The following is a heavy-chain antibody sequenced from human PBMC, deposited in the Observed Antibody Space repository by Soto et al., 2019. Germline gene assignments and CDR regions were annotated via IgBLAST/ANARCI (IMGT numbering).Heavy chain of an antibody. D-gene: IGHD1-1*01. Sequence: VHLVQSGAEVKRPGSSVKVSCKASGGSFSTHAINWVRQAPGQGLEWMGRITPIFGTPNYAQKFQGRVTITADESTSTVYMDLSSLRYEDTAVFYCAAGDDFGPPGVLDYWGQGTLVTVSS. V-gene: IGHV1-69*12. J-gene: IGHJ4*02. CDR1: GGSFSTHA. CDR2: ITPIFGTP. CDR3: AAGDDFGPPGVLDY.